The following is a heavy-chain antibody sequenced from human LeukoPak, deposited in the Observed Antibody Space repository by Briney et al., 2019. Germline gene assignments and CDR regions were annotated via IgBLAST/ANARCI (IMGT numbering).Heavy chain of an antibody. Sequence: GGSLRLSCAASGFTFSSYSMNWVRQAPGKGLEWVSSISSSSSYIYYADSVKGRFTISRDNAKNSLYLQMNSLRAEDTAVYYCARGTGTHNWFDPWGQGTLVTVSS. CDR3: ARGTGTHNWFDP. D-gene: IGHD1-1*01. J-gene: IGHJ5*02. V-gene: IGHV3-21*01. CDR1: GFTFSSYS. CDR2: ISSSSSYI.